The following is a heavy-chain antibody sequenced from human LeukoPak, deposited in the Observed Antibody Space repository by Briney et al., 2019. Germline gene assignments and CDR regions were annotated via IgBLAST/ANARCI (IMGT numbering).Heavy chain of an antibody. J-gene: IGHJ5*02. D-gene: IGHD3-9*01. Sequence: SETLSLTCAVSGHSISRDYSWGWIRQPPGKGLEWIGSINHSGGTYYNQSLKSRVTISRDTSKNQFSLNLNDVTAADTAVYYGARVGGRYFDWHAPWGQGTLVTVSS. CDR3: ARVGGRYFDWHAP. V-gene: IGHV4-38-2*01. CDR1: GHSISRDYS. CDR2: INHSGGT.